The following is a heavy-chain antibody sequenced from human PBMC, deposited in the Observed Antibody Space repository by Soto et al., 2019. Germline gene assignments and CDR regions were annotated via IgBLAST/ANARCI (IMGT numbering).Heavy chain of an antibody. CDR3: ATLPPRIEVVVTPIPT. D-gene: IGHD2-21*02. V-gene: IGHV4-4*02. CDR2: IYHTGST. Sequence: QVQLRESGPGLVKPSGTLSLTCVLSGASISSTYWWSWVRQPPGKGLEWIGEIYHTGSTKYNPSRKSRVTISIDNANNESSPKLNAVTAADPAVYYCATLPPRIEVVVTPIPTWGQGILVTVSS. CDR1: GASISSTYW. J-gene: IGHJ5*02.